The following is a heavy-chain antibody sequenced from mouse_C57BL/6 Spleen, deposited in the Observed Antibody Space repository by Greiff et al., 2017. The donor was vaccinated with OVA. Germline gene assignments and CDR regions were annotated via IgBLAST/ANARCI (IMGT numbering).Heavy chain of an antibody. V-gene: IGHV1-26*01. J-gene: IGHJ4*01. D-gene: IGHD1-1*01. CDR3: ARRYYGSSSYAMDY. CDR1: GYTFTDYY. CDR2: INPNNGGT. Sequence: EVQLQQSGPELVKPGASVKISCKASGYTFTDYYMNWVKQSHGKSLEWIGDINPNNGGTSYNQKIKGQATLTVDKSSSTAYMELRSLTSDDSAVYYCARRYYGSSSYAMDYWGQGTSVTVSS.